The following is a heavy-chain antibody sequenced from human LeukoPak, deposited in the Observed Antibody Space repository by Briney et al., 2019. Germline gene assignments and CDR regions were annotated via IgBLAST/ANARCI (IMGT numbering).Heavy chain of an antibody. CDR2: INHSGST. Sequence: SETLSLTCAVYGGAFRGYYWSRIRQPPGQALKRIGEINHSGSTNYNPSLKSRVTISVDTSKNQFSLMLSSVTSADIFFFKQKTAYEILTGYYYSRSPSFDYWGQGTLVTVSS. CDR3: KTAYEILTGYYYSRSPSFDY. CDR1: GGAFRGYY. V-gene: IGHV4-34*01. D-gene: IGHD3-9*01. J-gene: IGHJ4*02.